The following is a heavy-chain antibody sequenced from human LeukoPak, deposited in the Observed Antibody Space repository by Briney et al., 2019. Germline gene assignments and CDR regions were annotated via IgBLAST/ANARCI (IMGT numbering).Heavy chain of an antibody. Sequence: GGSLRLSCAASGFTFNSYAMSWVRQAPGKGLEWVSIISGSGGNTYYADSVKGRFTISRDNSKNTLYLQMNSLRAEDTGVYYCAKQLGYCSDGSCYFPYWGQGTLVTVSS. CDR1: GFTFNSYA. D-gene: IGHD2-15*01. CDR3: AKQLGYCSDGSCYFPY. J-gene: IGHJ4*02. CDR2: ISGSGGNT. V-gene: IGHV3-23*01.